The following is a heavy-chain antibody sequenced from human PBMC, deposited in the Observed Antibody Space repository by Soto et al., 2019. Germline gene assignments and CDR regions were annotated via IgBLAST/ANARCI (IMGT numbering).Heavy chain of an antibody. V-gene: IGHV4-39*01. CDR2: IYYSGST. Sequence: SETLSLTCTVSGGSISSSSYYWGWIRQPPGKGLEWIGSIYYSGSTYYNPSLKSRVTISVDTSKNQFSLKLSSVTAADTAVYYCASSGVRGRYYYYYYGIDVWGQGTTVTVSS. J-gene: IGHJ6*02. D-gene: IGHD3-10*01. CDR3: ASSGVRGRYYYYYYGIDV. CDR1: GGSISSSSYY.